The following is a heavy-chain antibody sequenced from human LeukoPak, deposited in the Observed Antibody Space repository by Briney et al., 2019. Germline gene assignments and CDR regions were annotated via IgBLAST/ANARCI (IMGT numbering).Heavy chain of an antibody. J-gene: IGHJ3*02. V-gene: IGHV4-34*01. CDR3: ASQDYGDYGGAFDT. D-gene: IGHD4-17*01. Sequence: SETLSLTCTVSGGSFSGYYWSWIRQPPGKGLEWIGEINHSGSTNYNPSLKSRVTISVDTSKNQFSLKLSSVTAADTAVYYCASQDYGDYGGAFDTWGQGTMVTVSS. CDR1: GGSFSGYY. CDR2: INHSGST.